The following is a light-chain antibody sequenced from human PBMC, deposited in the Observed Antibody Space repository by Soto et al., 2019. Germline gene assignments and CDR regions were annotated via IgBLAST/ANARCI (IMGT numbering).Light chain of an antibody. CDR3: QSYDSSLSVV. Sequence: QSVLTQPPSVSGAPGQRVTISCTGSSSNIGAGYDVHWYQQLPGTVPKLLIYGNSNRPSGVPDRFSGSKSGTSASLAITGLQAEDEADYNCQSYDSSLSVVFGGGTKLTVL. V-gene: IGLV1-40*01. CDR2: GNS. J-gene: IGLJ2*01. CDR1: SSNIGAGYD.